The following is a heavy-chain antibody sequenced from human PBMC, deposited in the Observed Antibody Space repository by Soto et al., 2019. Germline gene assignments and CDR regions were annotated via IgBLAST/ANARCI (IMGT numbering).Heavy chain of an antibody. CDR2: INHSENT. Sequence: QVQLQQWGAGLSKPSETLSLTCAVYGGSFSGYYWSWIRQPPGKGLEWIGEINHSENTNYSPSLESRGTISIDTSKNQFSLKLNSVTAADTAVYYCARGTQMGSYNWFDPWGQGTLVTVSS. CDR3: ARGTQMGSYNWFDP. CDR1: GGSFSGYY. J-gene: IGHJ5*02. V-gene: IGHV4-34*01. D-gene: IGHD3-16*01.